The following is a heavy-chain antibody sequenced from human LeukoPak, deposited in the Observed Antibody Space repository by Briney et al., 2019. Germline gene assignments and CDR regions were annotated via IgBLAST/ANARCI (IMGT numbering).Heavy chain of an antibody. Sequence: SETLSLTCTVSGGSISNYYWSWIRQPPGEGLEWIGYIYYSGSTNYNPSLRSRVTISIDTSKKQFSLSLTSVAAANTAVYYCARGGLGGITAYSNYLFDYWGQGTLVTVSS. CDR3: ARGGLGGITAYSNYLFDY. V-gene: IGHV4-59*08. J-gene: IGHJ4*02. CDR1: GGSISNYY. D-gene: IGHD4-11*01. CDR2: IYYSGST.